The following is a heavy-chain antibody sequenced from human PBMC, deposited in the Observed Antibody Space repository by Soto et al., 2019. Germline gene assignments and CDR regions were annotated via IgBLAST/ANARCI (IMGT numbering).Heavy chain of an antibody. V-gene: IGHV1-69*13. CDR1: GGTFSSYA. J-gene: IGHJ6*02. D-gene: IGHD3-3*01. Sequence: SVKVSCKASGGTFSSYAISWVRQAPGQGLEWMGGIIPIFGTANYAQKFQGRATITADESTSTAYMELSSLRSEDTAVYYCARDYDFWSGYGPNGMDVWGQGTTVTVSS. CDR3: ARDYDFWSGYGPNGMDV. CDR2: IIPIFGTA.